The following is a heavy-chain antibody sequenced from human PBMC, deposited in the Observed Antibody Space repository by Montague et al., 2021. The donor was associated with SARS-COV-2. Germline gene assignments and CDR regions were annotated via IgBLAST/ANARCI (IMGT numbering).Heavy chain of an antibody. Sequence: SETLSLTCALYGGSFSFYYWSWIRQRPGKGLEWIGGINQAGRTTYNPSLSSRFTMSIDTSRNQYSLNSRSVTAADTAVDYCAMGFHCNCVNCYDGVLGSWGQGTLVTVSS. D-gene: IGHD2-15*01. J-gene: IGHJ5*02. CDR1: GGSFSFYY. CDR2: INQAGRT. CDR3: AMGFHCNCVNCYDGVLGS. V-gene: IGHV4-34*01.